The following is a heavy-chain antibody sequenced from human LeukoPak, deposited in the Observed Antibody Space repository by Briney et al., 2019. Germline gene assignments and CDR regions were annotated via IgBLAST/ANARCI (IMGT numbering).Heavy chain of an antibody. CDR1: GGSISNYY. J-gene: IGHJ4*02. CDR2: IYYSGST. V-gene: IGHV4-59*01. CDR3: ARDRSSRRWLSAFDY. D-gene: IGHD3-22*01. Sequence: SETLSLTCTVSGGSISNYYWSWIRQPPGKGLEWIGYIYYSGSTNYNPSLKSRVTISVDTSKNQFSLKLSSVTAADTAVYYCARDRSSRRWLSAFDYWGQGTLVTVSS.